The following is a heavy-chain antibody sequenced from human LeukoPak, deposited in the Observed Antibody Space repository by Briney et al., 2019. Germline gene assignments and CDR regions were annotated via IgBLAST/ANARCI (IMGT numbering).Heavy chain of an antibody. J-gene: IGHJ4*02. CDR2: ISAYNGNT. V-gene: IGHV1-18*01. Sequence: GASVKVSRKASGDTFTSYGISWVRQAPGRGLEWMGWISAYNGNTNYAQKLQGRVTMTTDTSTSTAYMELRSLRSDDTAVYYCARDLGYSYGYYFDYWGQGTLVTVSS. CDR1: GDTFTSYG. CDR3: ARDLGYSYGYYFDY. D-gene: IGHD5-18*01.